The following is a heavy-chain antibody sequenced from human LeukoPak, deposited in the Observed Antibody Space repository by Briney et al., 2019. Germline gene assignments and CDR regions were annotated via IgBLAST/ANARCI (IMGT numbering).Heavy chain of an antibody. Sequence: GGSLRLSCAASGFTFSTYTMNWVRQAPGKGLEWVSYISSSSSIIYYAGSVKGRFTISRDNAKNSLYLQMNSLRAEDTAMYYCARGPYGDYVDAFDIWGQGTMVTVSS. D-gene: IGHD4-17*01. J-gene: IGHJ3*02. CDR3: ARGPYGDYVDAFDI. CDR1: GFTFSTYT. V-gene: IGHV3-48*01. CDR2: ISSSSSII.